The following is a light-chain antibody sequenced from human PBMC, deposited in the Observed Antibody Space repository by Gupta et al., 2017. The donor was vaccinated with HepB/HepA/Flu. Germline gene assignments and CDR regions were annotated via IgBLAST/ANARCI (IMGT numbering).Light chain of an antibody. V-gene: IGKV3-20*01. J-gene: IGKJ3*01. CDR2: GAS. CDR3: QQYGGSPPIFT. Sequence: ETVLTQSPGTLSLSPGERATLSCRASQRVSSSFLAWYQHKPGQPLRLLIYGASRRATGIPDRFSGSGSGTDFTLTISRLEPEDFAIYYCQQYGGSPPIFTFGPGTKVNI. CDR1: QRVSSSF.